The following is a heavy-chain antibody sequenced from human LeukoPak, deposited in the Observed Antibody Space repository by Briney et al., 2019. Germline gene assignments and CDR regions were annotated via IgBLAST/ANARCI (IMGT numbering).Heavy chain of an antibody. CDR3: ARDRGSMVRGLIMDGGVDYYDSNDYPANYFDY. CDR2: IKQDGSEK. D-gene: IGHD3-10*01. J-gene: IGHJ4*02. V-gene: IGHV3-7*01. CDR1: GFTFSSYW. Sequence: GGSLRLSCAASGFTFSSYWMSWVRQAPGKGLEWVANIKQDGSEKYYVDSVKGRFTISRDNAKNSLYLQMNSLRAEDTAVYYCARDRGSMVRGLIMDGGVDYYDSNDYPANYFDYWGQGILVTVSS.